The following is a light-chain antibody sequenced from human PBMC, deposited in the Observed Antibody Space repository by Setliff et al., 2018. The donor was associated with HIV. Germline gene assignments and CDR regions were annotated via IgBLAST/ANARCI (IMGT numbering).Light chain of an antibody. Sequence: QSALTQPASVSGSPGQSITIPCTGTSNDIGAYDYVSWFQHHPGKAPKLMMSDVSKRPPGVSNRFSGSKSGNTASLTISGLQAEDEADYFCSSYSRSSTFGVFGTGTKVTVL. CDR1: SNDIGAYDY. CDR2: DVS. CDR3: SSYSRSSTFGV. V-gene: IGLV2-14*03. J-gene: IGLJ1*01.